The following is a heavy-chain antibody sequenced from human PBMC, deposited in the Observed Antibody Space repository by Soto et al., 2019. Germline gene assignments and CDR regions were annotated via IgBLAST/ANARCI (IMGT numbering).Heavy chain of an antibody. J-gene: IGHJ4*02. D-gene: IGHD1-26*01. CDR2: LYYSGST. CDR1: GGSVSSSSYY. CDR3: SRSGKDVDY. Sequence: QLPLQESGPGLVKPSETLSLTCTVSGGSVSSSSYYWGWIRQPPGKGLEWIGTLYYSGSTSYNPPLKSRVTISVDTSKNQFSLQLSSVTAADTAGDYCSRSGKDVDYWGQGTLVTVSS. V-gene: IGHV4-39*01.